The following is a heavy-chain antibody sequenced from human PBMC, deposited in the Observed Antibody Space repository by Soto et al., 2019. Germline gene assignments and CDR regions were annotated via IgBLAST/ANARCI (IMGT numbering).Heavy chain of an antibody. J-gene: IGHJ3*02. CDR3: AKGRAAEAFDI. CDR2: ISYDGSNK. V-gene: IGHV3-30*18. D-gene: IGHD6-25*01. CDR1: GFTFSSYG. Sequence: QLGGSLRLSCAASGFTFSSYGMHWVRQAPGKGLEWVAVISYDGSNKYYADSVKGRFTISRDNSKNTLYLQMNSLRAEDTAVYYCAKGRAAEAFDIWGQGTMVTVSS.